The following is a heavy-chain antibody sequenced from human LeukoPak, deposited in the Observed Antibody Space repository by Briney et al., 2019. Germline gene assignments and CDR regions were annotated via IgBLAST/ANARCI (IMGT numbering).Heavy chain of an antibody. CDR3: ARDRLGITMVRGVPGWFDP. D-gene: IGHD3-10*01. Sequence: SVKLSCKASGGTFGSYAISWVRQAPGQGLEWMGRIITILGIANYAQKFQGRVTITADKSPSTAYLELSSLRSEDTAVYYCARDRLGITMVRGVPGWFDPWGQGTLVTVSS. J-gene: IGHJ5*02. V-gene: IGHV1-69*04. CDR2: IITILGIA. CDR1: GGTFGSYA.